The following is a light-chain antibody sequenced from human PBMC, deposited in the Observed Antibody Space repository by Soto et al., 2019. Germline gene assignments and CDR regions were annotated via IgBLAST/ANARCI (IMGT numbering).Light chain of an antibody. Sequence: DIQMTQSPSTMSASVGYRFTITCRASQSIDSWLAWYQQKPGKAPKLLMYKASNLESGVPSRFSGSGSETEFTLTISSLQPDDFAIYYCQHYKSYPWTFGQGTRLDIK. CDR1: QSIDSW. V-gene: IGKV1-5*03. J-gene: IGKJ1*01. CDR3: QHYKSYPWT. CDR2: KAS.